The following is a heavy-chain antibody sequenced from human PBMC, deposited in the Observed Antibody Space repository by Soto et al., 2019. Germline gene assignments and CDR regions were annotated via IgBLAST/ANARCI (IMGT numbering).Heavy chain of an antibody. CDR3: ARVGPTVDAVTSPFDY. J-gene: IGHJ4*02. CDR1: GGTFSSYA. V-gene: IGHV1-69*13. CDR2: IIPIFGTA. Sequence: ASVKVSCKASGGTFSSYAISWVRQAPGQGLEWMRGIIPIFGTANYAQKFQGRVTITADESTSTAYMELSSLRSEDTAVYYCARVGPTVDAVTSPFDYWGQGTLVTVSS. D-gene: IGHD4-17*01.